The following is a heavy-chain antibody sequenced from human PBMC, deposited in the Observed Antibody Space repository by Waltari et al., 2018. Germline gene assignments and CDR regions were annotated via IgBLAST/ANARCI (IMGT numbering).Heavy chain of an antibody. V-gene: IGHV4-59*01. Sequence: QVQLQESGPGLVKPSETLSLTCTVSGGYISSYYWSWIRQPPGKGLEWIGYIYYSGSTNYNPSLKSRVTISVDTSKNQFSLKLSSVTAADTAVYYCAREYMGGAFDIWGQGTMVTVSS. J-gene: IGHJ3*02. D-gene: IGHD1-20*01. CDR1: GGYISSYY. CDR3: AREYMGGAFDI. CDR2: IYYSGST.